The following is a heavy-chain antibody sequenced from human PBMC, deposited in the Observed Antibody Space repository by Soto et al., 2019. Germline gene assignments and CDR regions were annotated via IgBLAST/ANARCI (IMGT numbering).Heavy chain of an antibody. D-gene: IGHD6-25*01. V-gene: IGHV3-21*01. CDR3: SRGAVLDSYGMDV. Sequence: GGSLRLSFAASGFTFSSNSMNWVSQAPGKGLEWVSSISSSSSYIYYAASVKGRFTISRDNAKNSLYLQMKRLRAEDRAVYYCSRGAVLDSYGMDVWGQGTTVTVSS. CDR1: GFTFSSNS. J-gene: IGHJ6*02. CDR2: ISSSSSYI.